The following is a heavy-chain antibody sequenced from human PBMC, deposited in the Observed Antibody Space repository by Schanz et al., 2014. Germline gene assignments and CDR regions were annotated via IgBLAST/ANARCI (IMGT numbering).Heavy chain of an antibody. J-gene: IGHJ3*01. CDR2: MYINSGST. CDR1: GFSVSTNY. D-gene: IGHD5-12*01. CDR3: ARDGGRDGYNLAFDV. V-gene: IGHV3-53*01. Sequence: VQLVESGGGLVKPGGSLRLSCAVSGFSVSTNYMSWVRQAPGKGLEWISSMYINSGSTQYADSVKGRFIISRDSSKNTLFLQMNSLRAEDTAVYFCARDGGRDGYNLAFDVWGQGTLVTVSS.